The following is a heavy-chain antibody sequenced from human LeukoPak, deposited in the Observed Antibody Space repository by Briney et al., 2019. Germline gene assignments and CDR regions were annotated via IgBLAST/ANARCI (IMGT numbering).Heavy chain of an antibody. Sequence: GSLRLSCAASGFTFSSYGMHWVRQAPGKGLEWVSAISGSGGSTYYADSVKGRFTISRDNSKNTLYLQMNSLRAEDTAVYYCAKTSGWPYYFDYWGQGTLVTVSS. V-gene: IGHV3-23*01. CDR3: AKTSGWPYYFDY. CDR2: ISGSGGST. D-gene: IGHD6-19*01. CDR1: GFTFSSYG. J-gene: IGHJ4*02.